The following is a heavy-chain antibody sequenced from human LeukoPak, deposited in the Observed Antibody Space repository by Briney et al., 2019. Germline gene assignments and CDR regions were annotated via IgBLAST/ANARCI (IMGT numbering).Heavy chain of an antibody. CDR3: ARGLAWFGEYDY. CDR2: IYYSGST. D-gene: IGHD3-10*01. J-gene: IGHJ4*02. CDR1: GGSISSYY. Sequence: PSETLSLTCTVSGGSISSYYWSWIRQPPGKGLEWVGYIYYSGSTNYNPSLKSRVTISVDTSKNQFSLKLSSVTAADTAVYYCARGLAWFGEYDYWGQGTLVTVSS. V-gene: IGHV4-59*01.